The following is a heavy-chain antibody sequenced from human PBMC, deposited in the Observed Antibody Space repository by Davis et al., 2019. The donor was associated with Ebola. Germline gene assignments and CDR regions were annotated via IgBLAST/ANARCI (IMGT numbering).Heavy chain of an antibody. Sequence: PGGSLRLSCTVSGGSISSYYWSWIRQPPGKGLEWIGYIYYSGSTNYNPSLKSRVTISVDTSKNQFSLKLSSVTAADTAVYYCARGKGGNFDYWGQGTLVTVSS. CDR3: ARGKGGNFDY. CDR2: IYYSGST. J-gene: IGHJ4*02. V-gene: IGHV4-59*01. CDR1: GGSISSYY. D-gene: IGHD1-26*01.